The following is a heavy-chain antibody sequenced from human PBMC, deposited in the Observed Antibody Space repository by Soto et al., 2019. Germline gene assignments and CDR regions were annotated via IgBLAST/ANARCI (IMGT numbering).Heavy chain of an antibody. V-gene: IGHV3-23*01. Sequence: EVQVLESGGGLVQPGGSLRLSCAATGFTFSDFAMSWVRQAPGKGLEWVSRIYGGGNGPHYADSVKGRVTISRDNSKNTLYLPMKSLSAEDTAVYYCSTMDGMDAWAYYFDYWGQGTLVTVSS. CDR2: IYGGGNGP. CDR3: STMDGMDAWAYYFDY. D-gene: IGHD1-1*01. J-gene: IGHJ4*02. CDR1: GFTFSDFA.